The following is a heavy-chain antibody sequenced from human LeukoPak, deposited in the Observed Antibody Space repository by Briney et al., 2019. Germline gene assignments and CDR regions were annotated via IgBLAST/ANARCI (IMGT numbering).Heavy chain of an antibody. CDR2: IKQDGSEK. CDR3: ARSSYYDSSGYDFDY. V-gene: IGHV3-7*01. D-gene: IGHD3-22*01. Sequence: GGSLRLSCAASGFTFSSYWMSWVRQAPGKGLEWVANIKQDGSEKYYVDSVKGRFTISRDNAENSLYLQMNSLRAEDTAVYYCARSSYYDSSGYDFDYWGQGTLVTVSS. CDR1: GFTFSSYW. J-gene: IGHJ4*02.